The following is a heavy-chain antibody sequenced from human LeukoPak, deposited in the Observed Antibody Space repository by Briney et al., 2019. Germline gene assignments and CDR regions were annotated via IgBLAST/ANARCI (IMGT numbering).Heavy chain of an antibody. CDR3: ARDFWPGEWELLRPRGC. J-gene: IGHJ4*02. D-gene: IGHD1-26*01. CDR1: GFTFSSYS. Sequence: GGSLRLSCAASGFTFSSYSMNWVRQAPGKGLEWVSSISSSSSYIYYADSVKGRFTISRDNAKNSLYLQMNSLRAEDTAVYYCARDFWPGEWELLRPRGCWGQGTLVTVSS. CDR2: ISSSSSYI. V-gene: IGHV3-21*01.